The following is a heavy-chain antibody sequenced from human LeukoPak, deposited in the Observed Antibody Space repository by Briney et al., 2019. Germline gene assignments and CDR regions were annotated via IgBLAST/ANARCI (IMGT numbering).Heavy chain of an antibody. CDR3: ARATREAEEAYYFDY. V-gene: IGHV4-4*07. CDR1: GGSISSYY. J-gene: IGHJ4*02. Sequence: SETLSLTCTVSGGSISSYYWSWIRQPPRKGLEWIGRVYASGSTNYHPSLQSRVTMSIDTSKNQFSLKLNSVTAADTAVYYCARATREAEEAYYFDYWGQGTLVTVSS. CDR2: VYASGST. D-gene: IGHD5-12*01.